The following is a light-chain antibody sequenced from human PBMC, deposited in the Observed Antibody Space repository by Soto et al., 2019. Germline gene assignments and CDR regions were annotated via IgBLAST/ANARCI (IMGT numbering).Light chain of an antibody. CDR3: QTWGTGGVV. V-gene: IGLV4-69*01. CDR2: LNSDGSH. J-gene: IGLJ2*01. Sequence: QPVLTQSPSASASLGASVKLTCTLSSGHSYYAIAWHQQQPEKGPRYLMKLNSDGSHSKGDGIPDRFSGSSSGAERYLTISSLQSADEADYYCQTWGTGGVVFGGGTKLTVL. CDR1: SGHSYYA.